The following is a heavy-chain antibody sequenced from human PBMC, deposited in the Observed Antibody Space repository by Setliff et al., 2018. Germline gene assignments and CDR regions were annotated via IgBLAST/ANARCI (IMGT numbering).Heavy chain of an antibody. CDR2: IDWDDDK. J-gene: IGHJ4*02. CDR3: ARISASSSHFHY. D-gene: IGHD6-13*01. V-gene: IGHV2-70*04. Sequence: SGPTLVNPTQTLTLTCTFSGFSLNTSGMRVSWIRQPPGKALEWLARIDWDDDKFYSTSLKTRLTISKDTSKKQVVLTMTNMDPVDTATYYCARISASSSHFHYWGPGALVTVSS. CDR1: GFSLNTSGMR.